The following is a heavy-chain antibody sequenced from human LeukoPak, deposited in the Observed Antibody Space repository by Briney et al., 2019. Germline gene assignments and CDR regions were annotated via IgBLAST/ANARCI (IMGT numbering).Heavy chain of an antibody. CDR3: ARDVAGTAEPFDY. Sequence: ASVKVSCKASGYTFTGYYMHWVRQAPGQGLEWMGWINPNSGGTNYAQKFQGRVTMTRDTSISTAYMELSRLRSGDTAVYYCARDVAGTAEPFDYWGQGTLVTVSS. CDR1: GYTFTGYY. D-gene: IGHD6-19*01. V-gene: IGHV1-2*02. CDR2: INPNSGGT. J-gene: IGHJ4*02.